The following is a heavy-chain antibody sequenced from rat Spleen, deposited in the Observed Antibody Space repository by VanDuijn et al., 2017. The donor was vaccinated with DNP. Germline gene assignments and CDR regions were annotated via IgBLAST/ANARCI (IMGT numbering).Heavy chain of an antibody. Sequence: EVQLVESGGGLVQPGRSLKLSCAASGFTFSDSYMAWVRQAPTRGLELVAYIIYDGGRTYYGDSVKGRFTISRDNAKSTLFLHMNSLRSEDMATYYCARHVLPLRVWDYWGQGVTVTVSS. V-gene: IGHV5-22*01. D-gene: IGHD1-4*01. CDR3: ARHVLPLRVWDY. J-gene: IGHJ2*01. CDR1: GFTFSDSY. CDR2: IIYDGGRT.